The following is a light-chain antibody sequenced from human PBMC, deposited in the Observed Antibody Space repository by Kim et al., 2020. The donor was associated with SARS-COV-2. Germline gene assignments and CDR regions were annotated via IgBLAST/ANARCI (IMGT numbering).Light chain of an antibody. V-gene: IGKV1-5*02. Sequence: APVGCTSTIIFRARQLVISWLSCYQQKPERAPNLLIYDASSLDSGAPSRCSGSGSGTDFTLTITSLQPDDFATYYCQQYNTHLTFGPGTKVDIK. J-gene: IGKJ3*01. CDR3: QQYNTHLT. CDR2: DAS. CDR1: QLVISW.